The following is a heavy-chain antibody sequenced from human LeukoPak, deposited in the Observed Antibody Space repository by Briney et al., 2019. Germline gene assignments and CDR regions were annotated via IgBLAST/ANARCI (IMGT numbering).Heavy chain of an antibody. CDR1: GFTFSKYA. CDR3: AREIADTTMIRGYYYGMDV. V-gene: IGHV3-23*01. D-gene: IGHD5-18*01. J-gene: IGHJ6*02. Sequence: PGGSLRLSCAASGFTFSKYAMSWVRQAPGKGLEWVSVIGESAGSTYYADSVKGRFTISRDNSKNTMYLQMNSLRAEDAAIYYCAREIADTTMIRGYYYGMDVWGQGTTVTVSS. CDR2: IGESAGST.